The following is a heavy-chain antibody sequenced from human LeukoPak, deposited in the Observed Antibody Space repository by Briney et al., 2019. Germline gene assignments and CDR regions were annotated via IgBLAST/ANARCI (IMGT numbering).Heavy chain of an antibody. CDR1: GFTVSSNY. V-gene: IGHV3-21*01. Sequence: GGSLRLPCAASGFTVSSNYMSWVRQAPGKGLEWVSSISSSSSYIYYADSVKGRFTISRDNAKNSLYLQMNSLRAEDTAVYYCARGGPWGGRDAFDIWGQGTMVTVTS. J-gene: IGHJ3*02. D-gene: IGHD3-16*01. CDR3: ARGGPWGGRDAFDI. CDR2: ISSSSSYI.